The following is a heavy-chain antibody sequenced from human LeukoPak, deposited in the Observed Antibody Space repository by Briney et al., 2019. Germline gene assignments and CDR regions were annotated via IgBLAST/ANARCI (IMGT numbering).Heavy chain of an antibody. V-gene: IGHV1-69*05. Sequence: SVKVSCKASGGTFSSYAISWVRQAPGQGLEWMGGIIPIFSTANYAQKFQGRVTITTDESTGTAYMELSSLRSEDTAVYYCARGRDGYNTRWGQGTLVTVSS. J-gene: IGHJ1*01. CDR3: ARGRDGYNTR. D-gene: IGHD5-24*01. CDR2: IIPIFSTA. CDR1: GGTFSSYA.